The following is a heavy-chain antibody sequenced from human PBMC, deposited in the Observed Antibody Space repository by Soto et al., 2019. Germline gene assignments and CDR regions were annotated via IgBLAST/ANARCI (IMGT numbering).Heavy chain of an antibody. V-gene: IGHV3-66*01. J-gene: IGHJ4*02. Sequence: EVQLVESGGGLVQSGGSLRLTCAASGFTVSSTHMNWVRQAPGKGLAWVSLMYSGGSTYYSDSVKGRFTISRDTSKNTLYLQMNSLRAEDTAVYDCAREESSGGIDYWGQGTLVTVSS. CDR1: GFTVSSTH. CDR3: AREESSGGIDY. CDR2: MYSGGST. D-gene: IGHD1-26*01.